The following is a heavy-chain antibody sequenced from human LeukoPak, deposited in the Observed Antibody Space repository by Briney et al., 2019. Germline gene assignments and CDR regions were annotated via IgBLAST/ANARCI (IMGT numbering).Heavy chain of an antibody. D-gene: IGHD1-26*01. CDR1: GFTFSTYT. CDR3: GRNRERGGSHAPIFAY. V-gene: IGHV3-21*06. Sequence: GGSLRLSCAASGFTFSTYTMNWVRQAPGKGLEWVSSISPSSGTIYYADSMKGRFTISRDDAKNLLYLQMNSLRAEDTAVYYWGRNRERGGSHAPIFAYGGRGTLVPVS. CDR2: ISPSSGTI. J-gene: IGHJ4*02.